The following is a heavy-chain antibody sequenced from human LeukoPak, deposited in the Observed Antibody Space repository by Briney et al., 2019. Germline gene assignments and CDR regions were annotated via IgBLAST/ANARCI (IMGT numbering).Heavy chain of an antibody. V-gene: IGHV4-59*08. CDR3: AGLRSTVASASFDY. J-gene: IGHJ4*02. D-gene: IGHD4-23*01. CDR2: SYFIGNS. CDR1: VSIHSVY. Sequence: SESLSLPRVLSVSIHSVYCNWIRPAPGKGVEWSGHSYFIGNSKYNPSLKSRVTISVDPPKNRFSLKLTTVTAADTAVYYCAGLRSTVASASFDYWGQGTLVTVSS.